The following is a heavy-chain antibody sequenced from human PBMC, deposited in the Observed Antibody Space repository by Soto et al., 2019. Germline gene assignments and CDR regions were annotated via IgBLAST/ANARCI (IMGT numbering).Heavy chain of an antibody. V-gene: IGHV3-30*03. Sequence: HPGGSLRLSCAASGFTFSSYGMHWVRQAPGKGLEWVAVISYDGSNKYYADSVKGRFTISRDNSKNTLYLQMNSLRAEDTAVYYCAIRNSSSWYTPFDYWGQGTLVTVSS. CDR1: GFTFSSYG. J-gene: IGHJ4*02. D-gene: IGHD6-13*01. CDR3: AIRNSSSWYTPFDY. CDR2: ISYDGSNK.